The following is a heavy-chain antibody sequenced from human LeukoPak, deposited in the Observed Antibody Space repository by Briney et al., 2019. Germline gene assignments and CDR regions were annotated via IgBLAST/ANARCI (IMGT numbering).Heavy chain of an antibody. D-gene: IGHD3-3*01. CDR3: ARDSLRFLEWLRYGMDV. CDR2: IWYDGSNK. V-gene: IGHV3-33*01. CDR1: GFTFSSYG. J-gene: IGHJ6*02. Sequence: GRPLRLSCAASGFTFSSYGMHWVRQAPGKGLEWVAVIWYDGSNKYYADSVKGRFTISRDNSKNTLYLQMNSLRAEDTAVYYCARDSLRFLEWLRYGMDVWGQGTTVTVSS.